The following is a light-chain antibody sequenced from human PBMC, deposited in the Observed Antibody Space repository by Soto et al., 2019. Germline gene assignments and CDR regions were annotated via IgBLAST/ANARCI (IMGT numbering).Light chain of an antibody. J-gene: IGKJ1*01. V-gene: IGKV3-20*01. Sequence: EIVLTQSPGTLSLSPGERATLSCRASQSVSSAYLAWYQQKLGQAPRLLIYGSSNRATGIPDRFSGSGSGTDFTLTISRLEPEDFAVYYCQQYGRSRWTFGQGTKVEIK. CDR1: QSVSSAY. CDR3: QQYGRSRWT. CDR2: GSS.